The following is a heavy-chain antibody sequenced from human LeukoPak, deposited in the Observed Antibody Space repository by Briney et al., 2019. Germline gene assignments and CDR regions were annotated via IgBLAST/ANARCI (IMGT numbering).Heavy chain of an antibody. CDR2: IKQDGSEK. J-gene: IGHJ6*02. V-gene: IGHV3-7*01. D-gene: IGHD2-2*01. Sequence: TGGSLRLSCAASGFTFSSYWMSWVRQAPGKGLEWVANIKQDGSEKYYVDSVKGRFTISRDNAKNSLYLQMNSLRAEDTAVYYCARDLAYCSSTSCYYYYYGMDVWGQGTTVTVSS. CDR1: GFTFSSYW. CDR3: ARDLAYCSSTSCYYYYYGMDV.